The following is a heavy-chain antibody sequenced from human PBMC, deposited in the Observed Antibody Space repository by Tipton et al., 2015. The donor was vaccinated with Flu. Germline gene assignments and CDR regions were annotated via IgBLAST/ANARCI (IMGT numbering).Heavy chain of an antibody. J-gene: IGHJ4*02. V-gene: IGHV1-69*06. Sequence: QLVQSGAEVKKPGSSVKVSCKASGGTFSSYALNWVRQAPGQGLEWMGGISPMFGTANYAQKFQGRVTMTTDISTTTAYMELRSLRSDDTAVYFCARDRAQGVVLVTVTPVGDYWGQGTLVTVSA. D-gene: IGHD2-15*01. CDR1: GGTFSSYA. CDR3: ARDRAQGVVLVTVTPVGDY. CDR2: ISPMFGTA.